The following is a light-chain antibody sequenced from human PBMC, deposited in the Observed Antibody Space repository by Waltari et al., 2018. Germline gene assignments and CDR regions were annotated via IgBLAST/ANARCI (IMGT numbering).Light chain of an antibody. CDR1: NSNVDILHL. J-gene: IGLJ1*01. V-gene: IGLV2-23*02. CDR2: EIS. Sequence: QSALTQPASVSGSPGQPLTISCTAVNSNVDILHLVSWSQHHPGRNPTLLIYEISQRPSGISNRFSGSKSGNTASLTISGLQPEDEADYFCCSFAGYGIYVFGSGTQVSVL. CDR3: CSFAGYGIYV.